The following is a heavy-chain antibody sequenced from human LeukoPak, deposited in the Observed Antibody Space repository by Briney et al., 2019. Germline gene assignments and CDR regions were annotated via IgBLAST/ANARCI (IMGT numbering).Heavy chain of an antibody. Sequence: GESLKISCKGSGYSFTTNWIGWVRQMPGKGLEWLGVIYVEDSDPRYSPSFQGQVTISADKSISTAYLQWSSLKASDTAMYYCARGMSGRYLGLLDYWGQGTLVTVSS. J-gene: IGHJ4*02. CDR3: ARGMSGRYLGLLDY. D-gene: IGHD1-26*01. CDR2: IYVEDSDP. CDR1: GYSFTTNW. V-gene: IGHV5-51*01.